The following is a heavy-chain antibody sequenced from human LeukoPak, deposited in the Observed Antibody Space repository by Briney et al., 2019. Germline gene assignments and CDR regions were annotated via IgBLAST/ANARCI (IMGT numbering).Heavy chain of an antibody. J-gene: IGHJ4*02. CDR2: IFYSGNT. D-gene: IGHD5-24*01. CDR3: ARVFRRDGYFDY. V-gene: IGHV4-59*01. Sequence: SGTLSLTCTVSGYSITSYYWSWIRQPPGKGLEWIGYIFYSGNTDYNPSLKSRVTISVDTSRNQFSLKLDSVTAADTAVYYCARVFRRDGYFDYWGQGTLVTVSS. CDR1: GYSITSYY.